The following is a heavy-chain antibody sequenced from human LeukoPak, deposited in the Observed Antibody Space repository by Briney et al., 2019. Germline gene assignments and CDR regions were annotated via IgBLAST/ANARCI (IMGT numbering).Heavy chain of an antibody. V-gene: IGHV1-18*01. Sequence: ASVKVSCTASGYTFTSYGISWVRQAPGQGLEWMGWISAYNGNTNYAQKFQGRVTMTRDISTSTVYMELSSLRSEDTAVYYCARGRHYYDSSDYYYEGDAFDIWGQGTMVTVSS. J-gene: IGHJ3*02. CDR2: ISAYNGNT. D-gene: IGHD3-22*01. CDR1: GYTFTSYG. CDR3: ARGRHYYDSSDYYYEGDAFDI.